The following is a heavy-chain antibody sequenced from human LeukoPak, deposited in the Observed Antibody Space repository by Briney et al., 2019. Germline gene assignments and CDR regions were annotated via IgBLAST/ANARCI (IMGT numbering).Heavy chain of an antibody. J-gene: IGHJ4*02. Sequence: PSETLSLTCTVSGGSISSSSYYWGWIRQPPGKGLEWIGSIYYSGSTYYNPSLKSRVTISVDTSKNQFSLKLSSVTAADTAVYYCARERGVTYYYDSSKGQYFDYWGQGTLVTVSS. CDR1: GGSISSSSYY. CDR3: ARERGVTYYYDSSKGQYFDY. CDR2: IYYSGST. V-gene: IGHV4-39*07. D-gene: IGHD3-22*01.